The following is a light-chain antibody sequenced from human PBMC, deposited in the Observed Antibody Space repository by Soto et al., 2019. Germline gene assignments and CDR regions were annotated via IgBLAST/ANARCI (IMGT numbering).Light chain of an antibody. V-gene: IGKV3-15*01. CDR1: QSVSNN. Sequence: ELVLTQSPGTLSLSPGARATLSCRASQSVSNNYLAWYQQKPGQAPRLLIYGASTRATGIPARFSASVSGTEGTLTLSSLQSEDGEVYDGQQYNHWPRTFGQGTKVDI. J-gene: IGKJ1*01. CDR3: QQYNHWPRT. CDR2: GAS.